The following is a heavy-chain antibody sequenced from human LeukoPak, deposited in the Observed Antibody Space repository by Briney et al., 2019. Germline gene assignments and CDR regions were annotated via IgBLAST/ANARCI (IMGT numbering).Heavy chain of an antibody. CDR1: GGSISGQY. CDR2: VSYSGNT. J-gene: IGHJ5*02. Sequence: SETLSLTCTVSGGSISGQYWSWIRQPPGRGLEWIGYVSYSGNTKYNPSLKSRVTISVDTSKNQFSLKLNSMTAADTSVYYCARLRFLEWLFPWFDPWGQGTLGTVSS. V-gene: IGHV4-59*08. CDR3: ARLRFLEWLFPWFDP. D-gene: IGHD3-3*01.